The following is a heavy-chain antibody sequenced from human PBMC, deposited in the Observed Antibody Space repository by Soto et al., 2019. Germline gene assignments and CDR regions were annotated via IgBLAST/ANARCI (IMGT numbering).Heavy chain of an antibody. CDR1: GYTFTGYY. Sequence: ASVKVSCKASGYTFTGYYMHWVRQAPGQGLEWMGWINPNSGGTNYAQKFQGWVTMTRDTSISTAYMELSRLRSDDTAVYYCARGMVRGVIRANYYGMDVWGQGTTVTVSS. V-gene: IGHV1-2*04. D-gene: IGHD3-10*01. J-gene: IGHJ6*02. CDR3: ARGMVRGVIRANYYGMDV. CDR2: INPNSGGT.